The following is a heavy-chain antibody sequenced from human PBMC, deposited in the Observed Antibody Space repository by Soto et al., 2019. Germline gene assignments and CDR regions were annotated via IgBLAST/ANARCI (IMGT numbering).Heavy chain of an antibody. CDR3: ARSGGYSYGYRLGYYYYGMDV. J-gene: IGHJ6*02. V-gene: IGHV3-13*01. D-gene: IGHD5-18*01. CDR1: GFTCSSSV. CDR2: IGTAGDT. Sequence: PGGSLRLSCAASGFTCSSSVMHWVCQATGKGLEWVSAIGTAGDTYYPGSGKGRFTISRENAKNSLYLQMNSLRAEDTAVYYCARSGGYSYGYRLGYYYYGMDVWGQGTTVTVSS.